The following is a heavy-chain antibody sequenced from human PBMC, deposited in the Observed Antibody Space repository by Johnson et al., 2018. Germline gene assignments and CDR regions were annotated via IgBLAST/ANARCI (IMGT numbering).Heavy chain of an antibody. J-gene: IGHJ6*03. CDR2: LYSGGST. V-gene: IGHV3-66*02. Sequence: VQLVQSGGGLVQPGGSLRLSCAASGFTVSSNYMSWVRQAPGKGLEWVSVLYSGGSTYYADSVKGRFTISRDNSKNTLYLQMNTLRAEDTAVYYCARVDSSSYYYYYYMDVWGKGTTVTVSS. CDR1: GFTVSSNY. CDR3: ARVDSSSYYYYYYMDV. D-gene: IGHD6-6*01.